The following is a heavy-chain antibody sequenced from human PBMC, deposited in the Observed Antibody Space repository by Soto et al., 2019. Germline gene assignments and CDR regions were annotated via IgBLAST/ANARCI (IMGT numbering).Heavy chain of an antibody. CDR3: ASGRTYYYGSGSYSPNYYFDY. CDR2: IYYSGST. V-gene: IGHV4-61*01. J-gene: IGHJ4*02. Sequence: SETLSLTCTVSGGSVSSGNYYWSWIRQPPGKGLEWIAYIYYSGSTNYNPSLKSRVTISVDTSKNQFSLKLSSVTAADTAVYYCASGRTYYYGSGSYSPNYYFDYWGQGTLVTVSS. D-gene: IGHD3-10*01. CDR1: GGSVSSGNYY.